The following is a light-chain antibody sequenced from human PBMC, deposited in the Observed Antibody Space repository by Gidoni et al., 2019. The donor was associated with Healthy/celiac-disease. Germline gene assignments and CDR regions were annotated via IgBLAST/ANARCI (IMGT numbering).Light chain of an antibody. J-gene: IGKJ2*01. CDR2: GAS. CDR1: QSVSSSY. Sequence: EMALRQSTCTLSLSPGGRDTLSCRASQSVSSSYLAWYQQEPGQAPRPLNYGASSRATGIPDRFSGSGCGTDVTLTISRLEPEGFAVYYCQQCGSSPPYTFGQGTKLEIK. CDR3: QQCGSSPPYT. V-gene: IGKV3-20*01.